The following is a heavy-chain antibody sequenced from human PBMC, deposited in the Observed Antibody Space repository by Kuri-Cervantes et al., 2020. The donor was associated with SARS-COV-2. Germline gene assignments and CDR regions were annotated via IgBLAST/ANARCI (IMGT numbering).Heavy chain of an antibody. D-gene: IGHD3-16*01. CDR2: IYWNDDK. J-gene: IGHJ2*01. CDR1: GLSLSTSGVG. CDR3: AHSGGPGFGGYFDL. V-gene: IGHV2-5*01. Sequence: SGPTLVKPTQTLTLTCTFSGLSLSTSGVGVGWIRQPPGKALEWLALIYWNDDKRYSPSLKSRLTITKDTSKNQVVLTMTTMDPVDTATYYCAHSGGPGFGGYFDLWGRGTLVTVSS.